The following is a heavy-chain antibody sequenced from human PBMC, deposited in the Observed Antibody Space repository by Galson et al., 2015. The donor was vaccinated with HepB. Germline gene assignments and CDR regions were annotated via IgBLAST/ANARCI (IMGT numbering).Heavy chain of an antibody. CDR2: VHYSGNA. Sequence: LSLTCTVSSGSISNYYWSWIRQPPGKGLEWIAYVHYSGNAKYNPSLKSRVTVSVDLFKNQFSLKVNSVTAADTAVYYCARGGVVVTAIDDASDIWGQGTMVTVSS. V-gene: IGHV4-59*01. J-gene: IGHJ3*02. CDR3: ARGGVVVTAIDDASDI. D-gene: IGHD2-21*02. CDR1: SGSISNYY.